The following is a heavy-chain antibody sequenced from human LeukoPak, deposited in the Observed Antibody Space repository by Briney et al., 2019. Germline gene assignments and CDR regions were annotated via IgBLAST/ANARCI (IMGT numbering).Heavy chain of an antibody. Sequence: PGGSLRLSCAASGFTFSSYGMHWVRQAPGKGLEWVAFIRYDGSNKYYADSVKGRFTISRDNSKNTLYLQMNSLRAEDTAVYYCATALSPTGSRLYDSSSDGDYWGQGTLVTVSS. CDR3: ATALSPTGSRLYDSSSDGDY. CDR2: IRYDGSNK. J-gene: IGHJ4*02. CDR1: GFTFSSYG. D-gene: IGHD3-22*01. V-gene: IGHV3-30*02.